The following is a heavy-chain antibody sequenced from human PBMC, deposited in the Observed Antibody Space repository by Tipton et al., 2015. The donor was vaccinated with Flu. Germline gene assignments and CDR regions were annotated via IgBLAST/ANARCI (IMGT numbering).Heavy chain of an antibody. CDR2: IWYDGSKK. CDR1: GFTFSSYG. D-gene: IGHD2-21*02. CDR3: AKRSPMTASSYYFDY. J-gene: IGHJ4*02. V-gene: IGHV3-33*06. Sequence: RLSCAASGFTFSSYGMHWVRQAPGKGLEWVAVIWYDGSKKYYADSVKGRFTISRDNSKNTLFLQMDSLTAEVTAVYYCAKRSPMTASSYYFDYWGQGTLVTVSS.